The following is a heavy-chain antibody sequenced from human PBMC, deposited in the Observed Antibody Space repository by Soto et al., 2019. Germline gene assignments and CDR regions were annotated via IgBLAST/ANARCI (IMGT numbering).Heavy chain of an antibody. V-gene: IGHV4-4*07. J-gene: IGHJ5*02. Sequence: WTCIRQPAGKGLEWIGHIYSSGNANYNPSLKSRVTMSLDTSKNQFSLSLKSVTAADTAIYYCAKGRGFYSDNYFDPWGQGTQVTVSS. D-gene: IGHD3-22*01. CDR2: IYSSGNA. CDR3: AKGRGFYSDNYFDP.